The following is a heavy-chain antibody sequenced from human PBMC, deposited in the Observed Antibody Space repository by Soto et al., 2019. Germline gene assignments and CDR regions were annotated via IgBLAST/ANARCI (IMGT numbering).Heavy chain of an antibody. V-gene: IGHV1-69*01. D-gene: IGHD6-19*01. CDR3: ARHLGWYTYPYYYYYGMEV. CDR1: WGTFSIDA. J-gene: IGHJ6*01. Sequence: SVXVSFRASWGTFSIDASSVCRQAPGQGLEWMGGIIPIFGTANYAQKFQGRVTITADESTSTAYMELSSLRSEDTAVYYCARHLGWYTYPYYYYYGMEVRGQRTTV. CDR2: IIPIFGTA.